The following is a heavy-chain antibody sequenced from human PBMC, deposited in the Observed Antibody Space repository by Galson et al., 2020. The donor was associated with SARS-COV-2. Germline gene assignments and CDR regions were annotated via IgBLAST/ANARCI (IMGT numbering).Heavy chain of an antibody. Sequence: GESLKLSCAASGFTFSNYGMHWVRQAPGKGLEWVADIWYDGSNKYYADSVKGRFTISRDNSKNTLYLQMNSLRAEDTAVYYCPKAGGSYYDYFDYWGQGTLVTVSS. CDR3: PKAGGSYYDYFDY. V-gene: IGHV3-33*06. J-gene: IGHJ4*02. D-gene: IGHD1-26*01. CDR1: GFTFSNYG. CDR2: IWYDGSNK.